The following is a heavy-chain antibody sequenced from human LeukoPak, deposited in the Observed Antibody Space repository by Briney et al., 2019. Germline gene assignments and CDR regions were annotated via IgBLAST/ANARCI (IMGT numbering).Heavy chain of an antibody. CDR3: ARLRGYSGYDVFDY. CDR2: IYYSGST. CDR1: GGSISSSYYY. D-gene: IGHD5-12*01. V-gene: IGHV4-39*01. J-gene: IGHJ4*02. Sequence: PSETLSLTCTVSGGSISSSYYYWGWIRQPPGKGLEWIGSIYYSGSTYYNPSLKSRVTISVDTSKNQFSLKLRSVTAADTAVYYCARLRGYSGYDVFDYWGQGTLVTVSS.